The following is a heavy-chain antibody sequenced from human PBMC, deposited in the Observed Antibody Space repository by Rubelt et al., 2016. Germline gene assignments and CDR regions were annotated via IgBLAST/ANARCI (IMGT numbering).Heavy chain of an antibody. Sequence: VQLVESGGGVVQPGRSLRLSCAASGFTFSNYAMSWVRQAPGKGLEWVSVIYSGGSTYYADFVKGRFTISRDNAKNSLYLQMNSLRAEDTAVYYCARVGRWDYGDYWGQGTLVTVSS. D-gene: IGHD3/OR15-3a*01. CDR3: ARVGRWDYGDY. CDR2: IYSGGST. CDR1: GFTFSNYA. V-gene: IGHV3-66*01. J-gene: IGHJ4*02.